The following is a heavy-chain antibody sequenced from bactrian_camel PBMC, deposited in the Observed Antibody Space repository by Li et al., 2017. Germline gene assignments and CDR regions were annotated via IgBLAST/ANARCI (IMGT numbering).Heavy chain of an antibody. J-gene: IGHJ6*01. D-gene: IGHD2*01. CDR1: GYAFSHCN. V-gene: IGHV3S9*01. CDR2: INSVGIT. Sequence: HVQLVESGGGSVQAGGSLTLSCIVSGDSGYAFSHCNLGWYRQVSGAGRDFVSRINSVGITRYADSVKGRFTISQDKAKNVLSLQMNSLKPEDTAMYYCATDSAYSGGYSYVNVELSCGYWGRGTQVTVS. CDR3: ATDSAYSGGYSYVNVELSCGY.